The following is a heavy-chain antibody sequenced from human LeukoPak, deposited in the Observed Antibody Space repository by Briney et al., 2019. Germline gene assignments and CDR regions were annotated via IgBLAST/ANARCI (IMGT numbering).Heavy chain of an antibody. CDR3: AGDGVVADANWFDP. J-gene: IGHJ5*02. V-gene: IGHV4-4*08. CDR1: GGSFSGYY. CDR2: IYTSGST. Sequence: PSETLSLTCAVYGGSFSGYYWSWIRQPPGKGLEWIGRIYTSGSTNYNPSLKSRVTISVDTSKNQFSLKLSSVTAADTAVYYCAGDGVVADANWFDPWGQGTLVTVSS. D-gene: IGHD2-15*01.